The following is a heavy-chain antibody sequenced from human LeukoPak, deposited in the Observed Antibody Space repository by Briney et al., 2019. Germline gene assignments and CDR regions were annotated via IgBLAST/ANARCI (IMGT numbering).Heavy chain of an antibody. J-gene: IGHJ6*03. CDR1: GFTFSTYE. D-gene: IGHD2-2*01. CDR2: INNSGST. V-gene: IGHV4-34*01. Sequence: GSLRLSCEASGFTFSTYEMNWVRQTPGKGLEWIGEINNSGSTNYNPSLKSRVTISVDTSKNQFSLKVSSVTAADTAVYYCARGRTGYHLLPTKKDSDYYYMDVWGKGTTVTVSS. CDR3: ARGRTGYHLLPTKKDSDYYYMDV.